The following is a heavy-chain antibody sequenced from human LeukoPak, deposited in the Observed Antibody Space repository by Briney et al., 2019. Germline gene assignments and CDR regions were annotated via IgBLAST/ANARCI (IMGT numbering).Heavy chain of an antibody. Sequence: GGSLRLSCAASGFPFNNYAMTWVRQAPGKGLEWVSAISGSGGSTYYADSVKGRFTISRDNSKNTLYLQMNSLGADDTAVYYCAKGNWRYFDYWGQGTLVTVSS. J-gene: IGHJ4*02. D-gene: IGHD1-1*01. CDR2: ISGSGGST. V-gene: IGHV3-23*01. CDR3: AKGNWRYFDY. CDR1: GFPFNNYA.